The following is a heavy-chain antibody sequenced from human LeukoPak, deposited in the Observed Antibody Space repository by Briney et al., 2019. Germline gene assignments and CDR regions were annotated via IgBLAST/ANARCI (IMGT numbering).Heavy chain of an antibody. CDR2: IYTSGST. CDR3: ARETVTTVTTDYYFDY. D-gene: IGHD4-11*01. V-gene: IGHV4-61*02. CDR1: GGSISSGSYY. Sequence: SETPSLTCTVSGGSISSGSYYWSWIRQPAGKGLEWIGRIYTSGSTNYNPSLKSRVTISVDTSKNQFSLKLSSVTAADTAVYYCARETVTTVTTDYYFDYWGQGTLVTVSS. J-gene: IGHJ4*02.